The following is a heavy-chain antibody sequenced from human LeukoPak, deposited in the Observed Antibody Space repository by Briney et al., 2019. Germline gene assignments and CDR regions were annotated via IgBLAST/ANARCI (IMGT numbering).Heavy chain of an antibody. CDR3: AKADRGWGVISKD. J-gene: IGHJ4*02. CDR1: GFTFSDYA. V-gene: IGHV3-23*01. CDR2: IGGSSDFT. Sequence: PGGSLRLSYAASGFTFSDYAMSWVRQAPGKGLEWVSAIGGSSDFTYYAEYVKGRFTTSRDNSKETLYLQMNSLRAEDTAVYYCAKADRGWGVISKDWGQGTLVTVSS. D-gene: IGHD3-10*01.